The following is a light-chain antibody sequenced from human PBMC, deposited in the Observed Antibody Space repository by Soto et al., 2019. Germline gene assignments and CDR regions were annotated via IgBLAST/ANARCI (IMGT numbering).Light chain of an antibody. V-gene: IGKV3-11*01. CDR2: DAS. CDR3: QQRSNWTIT. Sequence: EIVLTQSPDTLSSSPGERATLSCRASQSISNYLAWYQQKPGQAPRLLIYDASNRATGIPARFSGSGYGTDFTITISSIENEDFAVYYCQQRSNWTITFGQGTRLEIK. J-gene: IGKJ5*01. CDR1: QSISNY.